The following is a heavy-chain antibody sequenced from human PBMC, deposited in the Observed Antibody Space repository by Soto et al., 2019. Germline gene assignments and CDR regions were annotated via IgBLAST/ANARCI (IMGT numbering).Heavy chain of an antibody. CDR2: IWCDGSKK. D-gene: IGHD1-1*01. CDR3: ARENEVLYSYYAMDV. J-gene: IGHJ6*02. CDR1: GFTFSSYG. V-gene: IGHV3-33*01. Sequence: QVQLVESGGGVVQPGRSLRLSCAASGFTFSSYGMHWVRQAPGKGLEWVAVIWCDGSKKYYADSVKGRFTISRDNTKNTLYLQMNSLRAEDTAVYYCARENEVLYSYYAMDVWGQGTTVTVSS.